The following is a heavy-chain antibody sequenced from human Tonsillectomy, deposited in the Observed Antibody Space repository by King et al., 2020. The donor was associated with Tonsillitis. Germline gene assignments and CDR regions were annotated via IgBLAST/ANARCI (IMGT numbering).Heavy chain of an antibody. CDR3: ARRAYIYFLRFSFDY. Sequence: VQLQESGPGLVKPSETLSLTCTVSGGPISSYYWSWIRQPPGKGLEGSGNNNNSGSTNYNPTLKSRVTISVDTSKNQFSLNLSSVTPADTAVYYCARRAYIYFLRFSFDYWGQGTLVPVSS. D-gene: IGHD5-18*01. CDR1: GGPISSYY. V-gene: IGHV4-59*01. CDR2: NNNSGST. J-gene: IGHJ4*02.